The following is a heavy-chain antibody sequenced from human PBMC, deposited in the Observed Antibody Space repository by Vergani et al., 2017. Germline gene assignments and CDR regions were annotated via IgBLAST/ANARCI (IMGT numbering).Heavy chain of an antibody. J-gene: IGHJ5*02. CDR3: ARFMYSSSRFDP. D-gene: IGHD6-6*01. CDR2: ISSSSSYT. Sequence: QVQLVESGGGLVKPGGSLRLSCAASGFTFSDYYMSWIRQAPGKGLEWVSYISSSSSYTNYADSVKGRFTISRDNRKNSLYLQMNSLRAEDTAVYYCARFMYSSSRFDPWGQGTLVTVSS. CDR1: GFTFSDYY. V-gene: IGHV3-11*06.